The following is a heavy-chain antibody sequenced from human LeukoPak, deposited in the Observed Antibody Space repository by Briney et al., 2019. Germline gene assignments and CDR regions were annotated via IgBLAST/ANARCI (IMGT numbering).Heavy chain of an antibody. CDR2: SSSSSSYI. D-gene: IGHD6-13*01. CDR1: GFTFSSYS. CDR3: ASDSSSWYSPDY. Sequence: SGGSLRLSCAASGFTFSSYSMNWVRQAPGKGLEWVSSSSSSSSYIYYADSVKGRFTISRDNAKNSLYLQMNSLRAEDTAVYYCASDSSSWYSPDYWGQGTLVTVSS. V-gene: IGHV3-21*01. J-gene: IGHJ4*02.